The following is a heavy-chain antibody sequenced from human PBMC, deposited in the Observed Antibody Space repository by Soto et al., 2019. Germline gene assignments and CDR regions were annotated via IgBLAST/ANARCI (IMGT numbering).Heavy chain of an antibody. CDR2: IIPIFGTA. Sequence: QVQLVQSGAEVKKPGSSVKVSCKASGGTFSSYAISWVRQAPGQGLEWMGGIIPIFGTANYAQKFQGRVTITADESTSTASMELSSLRSEDTAVYYCARTPIGIQLWFPYYFDYWGQGTLVTVSS. J-gene: IGHJ4*02. D-gene: IGHD5-18*01. CDR3: ARTPIGIQLWFPYYFDY. V-gene: IGHV1-69*01. CDR1: GGTFSSYA.